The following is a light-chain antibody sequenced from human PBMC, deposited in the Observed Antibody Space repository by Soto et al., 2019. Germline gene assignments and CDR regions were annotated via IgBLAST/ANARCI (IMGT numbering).Light chain of an antibody. V-gene: IGKV1-12*01. CDR3: QQAIQFPLA. CDR1: QGIDNW. CDR2: AAS. J-gene: IGKJ4*01. Sequence: DIQMTQSPSSVSASVGDSVTITCRASQGIDNWLAWYQQKPGMAPKLLISAASNLQSGVPTRFSGSGSGTDFTLTINSLQPEDFATDFCQQAIQFPLAFGGGTKVEI.